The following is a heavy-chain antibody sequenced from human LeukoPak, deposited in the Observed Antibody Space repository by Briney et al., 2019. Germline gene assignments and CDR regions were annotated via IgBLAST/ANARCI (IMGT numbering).Heavy chain of an antibody. D-gene: IGHD3-10*01. Sequence: GGSLRLSCAASGFSFSTYWMSWVRQAPGKGLQWVANIKQDGSEKNYVGSVKGRFTISRDNAKNSLYLQMNSLRAEDTAVYYCARARLTLAREVIIKADYWGQGILVTVSS. CDR2: IKQDGSEK. J-gene: IGHJ4*02. CDR1: GFSFSTYW. V-gene: IGHV3-7*03. CDR3: ARARLTLAREVIIKADY.